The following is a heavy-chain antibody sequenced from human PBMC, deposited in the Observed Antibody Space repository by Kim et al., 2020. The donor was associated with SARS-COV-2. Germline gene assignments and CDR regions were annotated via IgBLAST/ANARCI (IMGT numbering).Heavy chain of an antibody. J-gene: IGHJ2*01. Sequence: LKGRVTISVDTSKNQFSLKLSSVTAADTAVYYCAASGYSSSWSFNWYFDLWGRGTLVTVSS. V-gene: IGHV4-31*02. CDR3: AASGYSSSWSFNWYFDL. D-gene: IGHD6-13*01.